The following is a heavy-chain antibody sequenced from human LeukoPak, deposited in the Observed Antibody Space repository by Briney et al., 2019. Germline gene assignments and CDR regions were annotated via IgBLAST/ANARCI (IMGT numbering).Heavy chain of an antibody. V-gene: IGHV4-34*01. CDR1: GGSFSGYY. CDR3: ARASAAGTRGTDY. Sequence: PSETLSLTCAVYGGSFSGYYWSWIRQPPGKGLEWIGEINHSGSTNYNPSLKSRVTISVDTSKNQFSLKLSSVTAADTAVYYCARASAAGTRGTDYWGQGTLVTVSS. CDR2: INHSGST. J-gene: IGHJ4*02. D-gene: IGHD6-13*01.